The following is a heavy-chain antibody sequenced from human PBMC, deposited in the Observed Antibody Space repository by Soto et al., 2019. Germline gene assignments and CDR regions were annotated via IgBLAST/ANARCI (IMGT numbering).Heavy chain of an antibody. J-gene: IGHJ4*02. V-gene: IGHV3-33*01. CDR1: ESIFRGYG. Sequence: GGSLRLSCAASESIFRGYGMHWVRQAPGKGMEWVAVIRFDGSNINYADFAMGRFTISRDNSNNMLYLEMTNLRVEDTAVYYCARDGIGVSFFWRYHVYCGQGAQVTVSS. CDR2: IRFDGSNI. CDR3: ARDGIGVSFFWRYHVY. D-gene: IGHD1-1*01.